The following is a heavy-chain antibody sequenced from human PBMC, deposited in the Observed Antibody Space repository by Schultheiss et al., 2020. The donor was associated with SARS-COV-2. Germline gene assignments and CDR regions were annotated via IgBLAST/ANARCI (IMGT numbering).Heavy chain of an antibody. CDR2: INPNSGGT. CDR1: GGTFSSYA. CDR3: ASGYYDFWGRNEGPYYYYGMDV. J-gene: IGHJ6*02. V-gene: IGHV1-2*02. D-gene: IGHD3-3*01. Sequence: ASVKVSCKASGGTFSSYAISWERQAPGQGLEWMGGINPNSGGTNYAQKFQGRVTMTRDTSISTAYMELSRLRSDDTAVYYCASGYYDFWGRNEGPYYYYGMDVWGQGTTVTVSS.